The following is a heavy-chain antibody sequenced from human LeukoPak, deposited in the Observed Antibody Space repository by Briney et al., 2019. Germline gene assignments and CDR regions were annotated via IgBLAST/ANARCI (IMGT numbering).Heavy chain of an antibody. CDR1: GGSISSSSYY. J-gene: IGHJ4*02. CDR2: IYYSGST. V-gene: IGHV4-39*01. D-gene: IGHD3-22*01. CDR3: ASGPYYYDSSGYYNY. Sequence: PSETLSLTCTVSGGSISSSSYYWGWIRQPPGKGLEWIGSIYYSGSTDYNPSLKSRVTISVDTSKNQFSLKLSSVTAADTAVYYCASGPYYYDSSGYYNYWGQGTLVTVSS.